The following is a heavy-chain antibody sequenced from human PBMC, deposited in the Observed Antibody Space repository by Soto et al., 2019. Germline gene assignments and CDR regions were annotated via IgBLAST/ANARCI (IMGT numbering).Heavy chain of an antibody. Sequence: QVQLVQSGAEVKKPGSSVKVSCKASGGTFSSYAISWVRQAPEQGLEWMGGIIPIFGTANYAQKFQGRVTITADESTSTAYMELSSLRSEDTAVYYCARVPEDTATNYYYYGMDVWGQGTTVTVSS. CDR2: IIPIFGTA. J-gene: IGHJ6*02. V-gene: IGHV1-69*01. CDR1: GGTFSSYA. CDR3: ARVPEDTATNYYYYGMDV. D-gene: IGHD5-18*01.